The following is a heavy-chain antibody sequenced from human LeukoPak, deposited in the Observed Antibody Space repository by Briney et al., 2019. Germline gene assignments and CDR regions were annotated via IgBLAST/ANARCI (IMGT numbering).Heavy chain of an antibody. Sequence: GGSLRLSCAASGFTFSSYAMSWVRQAPGNGLEWVSAISGSGGSTYYADSVKGRFTISRDNSKNTLYLQMNSLRAEDTAVYYCAKDPGGSGWYFDYWGQGTLVTVSS. D-gene: IGHD6-19*01. J-gene: IGHJ4*02. CDR3: AKDPGGSGWYFDY. CDR2: ISGSGGST. V-gene: IGHV3-23*01. CDR1: GFTFSSYA.